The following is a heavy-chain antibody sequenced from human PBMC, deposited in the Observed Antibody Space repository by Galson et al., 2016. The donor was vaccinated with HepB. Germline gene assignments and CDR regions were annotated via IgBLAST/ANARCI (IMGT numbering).Heavy chain of an antibody. D-gene: IGHD4-23*01. CDR3: GRDHSVVLTTAYNWFDP. J-gene: IGHJ5*02. CDR1: GFAFGSHW. CDR2: INSDGTIS. V-gene: IGHV3-74*01. Sequence: SLRLSCAASGFAFGSHWMHWVRQVPGKGLVWVSRINSDGTISNYADSVKGRFTISRDNAKNTLYLQMNSLRVEDTAVYYCGRDHSVVLTTAYNWFDPWGPGTLVTGSS.